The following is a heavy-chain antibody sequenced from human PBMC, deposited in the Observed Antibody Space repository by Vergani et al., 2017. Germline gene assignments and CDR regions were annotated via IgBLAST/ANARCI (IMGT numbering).Heavy chain of an antibody. J-gene: IGHJ5*02. CDR2: TWYYGNNK. D-gene: IGHD1-14*01. V-gene: IGHV3-33*01. Sequence: QVQLVESVGGVVKRGRSLRLSCAASGFTFTLYGMYWVCQDLGKGLEWVAVTWYYGNNKQYAASVQGRFTISKDNSKSTMYMQMNSLRDEDTGVYYCSRDLRLLYNRFEPWGQGTLVTVSS. CDR3: SRDLRLLYNRFEP. CDR1: GFTFTLYG.